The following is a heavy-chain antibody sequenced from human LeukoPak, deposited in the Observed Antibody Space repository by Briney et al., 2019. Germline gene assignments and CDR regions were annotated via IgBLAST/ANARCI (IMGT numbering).Heavy chain of an antibody. J-gene: IGHJ4*02. D-gene: IGHD4-17*01. Sequence: SQTLSLTCTVSGGSISSGDYYWSWIRQHPGKGLEWIGYIYYSGSTFYNPSLKSRVTVSVDTSKNQFSLKLSSMTAAGTAVYYCARARSGTTVTTDFDYWGQGTLVTVSS. V-gene: IGHV4-31*03. CDR2: IYYSGST. CDR1: GGSISSGDYY. CDR3: ARARSGTTVTTDFDY.